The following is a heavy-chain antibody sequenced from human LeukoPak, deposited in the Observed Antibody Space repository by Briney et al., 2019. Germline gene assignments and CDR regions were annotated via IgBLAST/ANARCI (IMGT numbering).Heavy chain of an antibody. J-gene: IGHJ5*02. CDR3: ARDEGGASWFDP. V-gene: IGHV4-59*01. D-gene: IGHD1-26*01. Sequence: SETLSLTCTVSGGSISSYYWSWIRQPPGKGLEWIGYIYYSGSTNYNPSLKSRVTIPVDTSKNQFSLKLSSVTAADTAVYYCARDEGGASWFDPWGQGTLVTVSS. CDR2: IYYSGST. CDR1: GGSISSYY.